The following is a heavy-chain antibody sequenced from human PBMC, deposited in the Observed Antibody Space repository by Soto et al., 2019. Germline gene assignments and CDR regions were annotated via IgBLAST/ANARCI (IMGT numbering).Heavy chain of an antibody. CDR2: IIPIFDTP. CDR1: GGIFSSFT. Sequence: ASVKVSCKASGGIFSSFTISWVRQAPGQGLEWLGGIIPIFDTPTYAQNFQGRVTITADKSTNTVYIELSSLRSEDTAVYYCATHGATTMARGAMKHYYYVMDVWGQGTTVTVSS. J-gene: IGHJ6*02. D-gene: IGHD3-10*01. V-gene: IGHV1-69*06. CDR3: ATHGATTMARGAMKHYYYVMDV.